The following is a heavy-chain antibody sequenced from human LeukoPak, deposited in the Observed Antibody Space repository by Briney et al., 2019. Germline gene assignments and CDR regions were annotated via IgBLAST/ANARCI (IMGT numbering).Heavy chain of an antibody. V-gene: IGHV5-51*01. CDR2: IYPGDSDT. Sequence: GESLKISCKASGYSFTTNWIAWVRQIPGKGLEWMGIIYPGDSDTRYSPSFQGQVTISADKSISTAYLQWSSLKDSDTAMYYCAIRRRSSYSRAFDIWGQGTMVTVSS. CDR1: GYSFTTNW. CDR3: AIRRRSSYSRAFDI. D-gene: IGHD1-26*01. J-gene: IGHJ3*02.